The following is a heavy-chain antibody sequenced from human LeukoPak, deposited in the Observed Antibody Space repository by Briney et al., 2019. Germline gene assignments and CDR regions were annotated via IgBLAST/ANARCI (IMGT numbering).Heavy chain of an antibody. CDR2: IYYTMST. J-gene: IGHJ4*02. V-gene: IGHV4-59*01. D-gene: IGHD5-24*01. Sequence: SETLSLTCTVSGGSISSYYWTWIRQPPGKGLDWIGYIYYTMSTNYNPSLKSRVTTSLDTSKREFSLRLSSVTAADTAVYYCARGRDGYKFDYWGQGTLVTVSS. CDR1: GGSISSYY. CDR3: ARGRDGYKFDY.